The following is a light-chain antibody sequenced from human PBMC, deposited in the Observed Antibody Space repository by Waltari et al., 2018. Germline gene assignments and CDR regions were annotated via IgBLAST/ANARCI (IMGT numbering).Light chain of an antibody. CDR1: QDVSSL. Sequence: DIQMTQSPSSLSASVGDTVTITCRASQDVSSLLNWFQQKPGKPPKLLIHSATTLQSWVPSRFSGRGSGTEFTLTISSLQPEDFATYYCLQHDSFPRTFGQGTKVEIK. CDR2: SAT. V-gene: IGKV1-17*01. CDR3: LQHDSFPRT. J-gene: IGKJ1*01.